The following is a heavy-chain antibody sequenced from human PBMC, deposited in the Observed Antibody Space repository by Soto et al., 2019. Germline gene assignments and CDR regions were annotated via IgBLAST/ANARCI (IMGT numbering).Heavy chain of an antibody. D-gene: IGHD3-16*01. CDR2: ISAYSGKT. Sequence: QVQLVQSGGEAKKPGASVKVSCKTSGYTFTTYGISWVRQAPGQGLEWVGWISAYSGKTHYAQKFQGKVTMTTDTSTNTAYLELRSLRSDDTAVYYCARDPYLGDHQYWGQGTLVTVSS. V-gene: IGHV1-18*01. J-gene: IGHJ4*02. CDR3: ARDPYLGDHQY. CDR1: GYTFTTYG.